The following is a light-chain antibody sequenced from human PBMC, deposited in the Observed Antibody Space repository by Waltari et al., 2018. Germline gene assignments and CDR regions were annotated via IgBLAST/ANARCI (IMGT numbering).Light chain of an antibody. CDR1: GSDIGGFNY. V-gene: IGLV2-14*03. CDR2: GVS. CDR3: CSYTTTTTWV. Sequence: QSALTQPASVSGSPGQSITISCSGTGSDIGGFNYVSWYQQRPGKAPKLLIYGVSQRPSVVSDRFSGSQSCNRASLTISGLHAEDDSDYYCCSYTTTTTWVFGGGTKLTVL. J-gene: IGLJ3*02.